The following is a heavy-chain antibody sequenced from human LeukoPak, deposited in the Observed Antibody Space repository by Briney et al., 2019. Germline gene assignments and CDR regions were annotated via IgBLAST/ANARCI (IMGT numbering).Heavy chain of an antibody. J-gene: IGHJ3*02. CDR1: GYTFTGYY. Sequence: ASVKVSCKASGYTFTGYYMHWVRQAPGQGLEWMGWINPNSGGTNYAQKFQGRVTMTRDTSISTAYMELGRLRSDDTAVYYCANYCSSTSCDGAFDIWGQGTMVTVSS. V-gene: IGHV1-2*02. D-gene: IGHD2-2*01. CDR3: ANYCSSTSCDGAFDI. CDR2: INPNSGGT.